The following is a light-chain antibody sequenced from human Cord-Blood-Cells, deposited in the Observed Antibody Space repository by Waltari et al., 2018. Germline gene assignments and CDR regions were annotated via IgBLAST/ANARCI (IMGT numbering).Light chain of an antibody. V-gene: IGKV3-20*01. J-gene: IGKJ4*01. CDR1: PSVSSSY. Sequence: EIVLTQSPGTLSSSPGDRATLSCRASPSVSSSYLAWYQQKPGQAPRLLIYGASSRATGIPDRFSGSGSGTDFTLTISRLEPEDFAVYYCQQYGSSPLTFGGGTKVEIK. CDR3: QQYGSSPLT. CDR2: GAS.